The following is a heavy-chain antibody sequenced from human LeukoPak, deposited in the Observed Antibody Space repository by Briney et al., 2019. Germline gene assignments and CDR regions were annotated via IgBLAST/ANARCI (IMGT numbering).Heavy chain of an antibody. CDR2: IIPIFGTA. CDR3: ARGPHGELSHNWSDP. D-gene: IGHD1-7*01. J-gene: IGHJ5*02. V-gene: IGHV1-69*13. Sequence: SVKVSCKASGYTFTSYGISWVRQAPGQGLEWMGGIIPIFGTANYAQKFQGRVTITADESTSTAYMELSSLRSEDTAVYYCARGPHGELSHNWSDPWGQGTLVTVSS. CDR1: GYTFTSYG.